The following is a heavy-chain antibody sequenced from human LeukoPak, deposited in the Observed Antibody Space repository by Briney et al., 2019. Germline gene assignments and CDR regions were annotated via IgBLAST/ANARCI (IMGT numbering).Heavy chain of an antibody. CDR3: ARVFVAVAANQFDN. D-gene: IGHD6-19*01. CDR2: INPNSGGT. CDR1: GYTFTHYA. V-gene: IGHV1-2*02. Sequence: ASVKVSCKASGYTFTHYAIHWGRQAPGHRLEWMGWINPNSGGTNYAQKFQGRVTMTRDTSISTAYMELSRLRSDDTAVYYCARVFVAVAANQFDNWGQGTLVTVSS. J-gene: IGHJ4*02.